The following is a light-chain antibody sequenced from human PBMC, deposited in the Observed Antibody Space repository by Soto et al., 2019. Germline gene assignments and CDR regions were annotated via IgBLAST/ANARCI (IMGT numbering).Light chain of an antibody. V-gene: IGKV3-15*01. J-gene: IGKJ4*01. CDR2: GAS. CDR3: QQYDVWPPLT. Sequence: EIVLTQSPGTLSLSPGERATLSCRAIQSVSSSSLAWYQQNPGQAPRLLIYGASTRATGIPARFSGSGSGTEFTLTISSLQSEDSAVYYCQQYDVWPPLTFGGGTKVDIK. CDR1: QSVSSS.